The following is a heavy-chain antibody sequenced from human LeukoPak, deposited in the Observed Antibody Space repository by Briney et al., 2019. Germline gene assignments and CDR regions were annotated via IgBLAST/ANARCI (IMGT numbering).Heavy chain of an antibody. CDR3: AGEIAYIVPPTCAFDI. Sequence: SETLSLTCTVSGGSISSYYWSWIRQPAGKGLEWIGRIYTSGSTNYNPSLKSRVTMSVDTSKNQFSLKLSSVTAADTAVYYCAGEIAYIVPPTCAFDIWGQGTMVTVSS. CDR2: IYTSGST. D-gene: IGHD2-8*01. CDR1: GGSISSYY. V-gene: IGHV4-4*07. J-gene: IGHJ3*02.